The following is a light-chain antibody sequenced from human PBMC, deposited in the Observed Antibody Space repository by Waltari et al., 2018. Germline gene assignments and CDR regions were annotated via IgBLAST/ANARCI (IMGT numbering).Light chain of an antibody. Sequence: DIQMTQSPSSLSASVGDRVTITCQATQDISNYLNWHQQKPGKAPKLLIQDASNLETGVPSRFSGSGSGTDFTFTIISLQPEDVATYFCQQYENLPYTFGQGTKLEIK. J-gene: IGKJ2*01. CDR1: QDISNY. V-gene: IGKV1-33*01. CDR3: QQYENLPYT. CDR2: DAS.